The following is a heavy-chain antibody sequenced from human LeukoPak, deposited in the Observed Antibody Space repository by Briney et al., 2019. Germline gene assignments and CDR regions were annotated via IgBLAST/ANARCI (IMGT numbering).Heavy chain of an antibody. CDR2: LSGNGVKT. V-gene: IGHV3-23*01. J-gene: IGHJ4*02. Sequence: GGSLRLSCVASGFPFSSYWMTWVRQAPGKGLEWVSALSGNGVKTYYADSVKGRFTISRDNSGNTLYLQMNSLRAEDTAIYFCAKDLNYAFDYWGQGAVVTVSS. CDR1: GFPFSSYW. D-gene: IGHD1-7*01. CDR3: AKDLNYAFDY.